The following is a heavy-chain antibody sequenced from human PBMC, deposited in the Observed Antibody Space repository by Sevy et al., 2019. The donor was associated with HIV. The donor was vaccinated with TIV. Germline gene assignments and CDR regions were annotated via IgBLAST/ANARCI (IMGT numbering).Heavy chain of an antibody. D-gene: IGHD3-22*01. J-gene: IGHJ4*02. V-gene: IGHV4-31*03. CDR3: ARGQNSGSDYYYHSSGYYRSYYFDY. CDR1: GGSISSGGYY. Sequence: SETLSLTCTVSGGSISSGGYYWSWVRQHPGKGLEWIGYIYYSEITYYNPSLKSRLTISVDTSKNQFSLKLSSVTAADKAVYYCARGQNSGSDYYYHSSGYYRSYYFDYWGQGTLVTVSS. CDR2: IYYSEIT.